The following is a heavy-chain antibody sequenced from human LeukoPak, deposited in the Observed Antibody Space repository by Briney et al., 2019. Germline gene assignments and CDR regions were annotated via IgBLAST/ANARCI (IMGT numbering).Heavy chain of an antibody. J-gene: IGHJ3*02. CDR3: ARGAKYSSSWYDAFDI. CDR2: IYYSGST. V-gene: IGHV4-59*12. CDR1: GGSISSYY. D-gene: IGHD6-13*01. Sequence: SSETLSLTCTVSGGSISSYYWSWIRQPPGKGLEWIGYIYYSGSTNYNPSLKSRVTISVDTSKNQFSLKLSSVTAADTAVYYCARGAKYSSSWYDAFDIWGQGTMVTVSS.